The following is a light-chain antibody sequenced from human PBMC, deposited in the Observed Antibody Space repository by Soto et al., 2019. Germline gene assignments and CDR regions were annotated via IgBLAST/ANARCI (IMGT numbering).Light chain of an antibody. CDR2: LNNDGSH. Sequence: QPVLTQSPSASASLGASVKLTCTLSSGHSSYAIAWHQKQPGKGPRYLMDLNNDGSHTKGDGIPDRFSGSSSGADRFLIISSLQSEDEADYYCQTWGTGFPVFGGGTKLPVL. CDR3: QTWGTGFPV. CDR1: SGHSSYA. J-gene: IGLJ2*01. V-gene: IGLV4-69*01.